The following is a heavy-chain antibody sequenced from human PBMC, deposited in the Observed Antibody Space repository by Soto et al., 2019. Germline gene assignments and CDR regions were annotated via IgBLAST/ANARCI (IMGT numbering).Heavy chain of an antibody. CDR1: GYTFTSYG. Sequence: QVQLVQSGAEVKKPGASVKVSCKASGYTFTSYGISWVRQAPGQGLEWMGWIRAYNGNTNYAQKLQGRVTMTTDTSTSAVYMELRSMRSDVRAVYYCAGDLPTVDVWGQGTTVSGSS. CDR3: AGDLPTVDV. V-gene: IGHV1-18*01. CDR2: IRAYNGNT. J-gene: IGHJ6*02.